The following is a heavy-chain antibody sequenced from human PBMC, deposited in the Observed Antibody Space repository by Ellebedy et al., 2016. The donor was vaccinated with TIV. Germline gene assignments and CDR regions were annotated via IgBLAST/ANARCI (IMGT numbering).Heavy chain of an antibody. Sequence: GGSLRLXXAASGFTFSDYYMSWIRQAPGKGLEWVSYISSSGSTIYYADSVKGRFTISRDNAKNSLYLQMNSLRAEDTAVYYCAREPYCSSTSCYYYYYYYMDVWGKGTTVTVSS. J-gene: IGHJ6*03. D-gene: IGHD2-2*01. CDR3: AREPYCSSTSCYYYYYYYMDV. CDR2: ISSSGSTI. CDR1: GFTFSDYY. V-gene: IGHV3-11*01.